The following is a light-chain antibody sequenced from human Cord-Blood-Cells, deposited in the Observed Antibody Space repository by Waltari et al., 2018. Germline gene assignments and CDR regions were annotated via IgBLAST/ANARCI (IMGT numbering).Light chain of an antibody. CDR2: DAS. CDR3: QQRSNWPT. CDR1: QSVSSY. Sequence: EIVLTQSPATLSLSPGARATLSCRASQSVSSYLAWYQQKPCQAPSLLIYDASNRATGIPARFSGSGSEIDFTLTIRSLEPEDFAVYSCQQRSNWPTFGQGTRLEIK. V-gene: IGKV3-11*01. J-gene: IGKJ5*01.